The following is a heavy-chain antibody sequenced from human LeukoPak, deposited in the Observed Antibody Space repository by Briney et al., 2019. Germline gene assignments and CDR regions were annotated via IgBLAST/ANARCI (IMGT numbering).Heavy chain of an antibody. Sequence: PGGSLRLSCAASGFTFSSYSMNWVRQAPGKGLEWVSSISSSSSYIYYADSVKGRFTISRDNAKSSLYLQMNSLRAEDTAVYYCARDRGGYCSGGSCYKYFDYWGQGTLVTVSS. CDR3: ARDRGGYCSGGSCYKYFDY. D-gene: IGHD2-15*01. J-gene: IGHJ4*02. CDR2: ISSSSSYI. CDR1: GFTFSSYS. V-gene: IGHV3-21*01.